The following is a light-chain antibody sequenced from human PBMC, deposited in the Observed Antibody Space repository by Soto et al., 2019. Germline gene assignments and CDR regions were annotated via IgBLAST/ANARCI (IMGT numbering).Light chain of an antibody. J-gene: IGKJ3*01. CDR1: QSVSSSF. Sequence: ENVLTQSPGTLSLSPGDRATLSCRASQSVSSSFLAWYQQKPGQAPRLLIYGASNRASGIPDRFSGGGSGTDFTLTITRLEPGDFAVYYCQQYGRSPDLFTFGPGTKVEIK. CDR3: QQYGRSPDLFT. CDR2: GAS. V-gene: IGKV3-20*01.